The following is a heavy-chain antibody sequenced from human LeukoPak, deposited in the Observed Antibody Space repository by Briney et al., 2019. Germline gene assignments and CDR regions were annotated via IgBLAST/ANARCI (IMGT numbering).Heavy chain of an antibody. J-gene: IGHJ3*02. D-gene: IGHD3-16*01. CDR1: GFPFNAYW. Sequence: GGSLRLSCAASGFPFNAYWMTWVRQAPGKGLEWVAVISYDGSNKYYADSVKGRFTISRDNSKNTLYLQMNSLRAEDTAVYYCAKDWGAFDIWGQGTMVTVSS. CDR2: ISYDGSNK. V-gene: IGHV3-30*18. CDR3: AKDWGAFDI.